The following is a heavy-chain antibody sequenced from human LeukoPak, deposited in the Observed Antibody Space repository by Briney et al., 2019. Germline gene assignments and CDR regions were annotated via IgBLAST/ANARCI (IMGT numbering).Heavy chain of an antibody. CDR1: GFTSSDYA. CDR3: TRSDWFDP. V-gene: IGHV3-30*04. J-gene: IGHJ5*02. Sequence: PGGSLRLSCAASGFTSSDYAMHWVRQAPGKGLEWVAIISYDESNKYYADSVKDRFTISRDNAKNTLYLQMNSLRAEDTAVYYCTRSDWFDPWGQGTLVTVSS. CDR2: ISYDESNK.